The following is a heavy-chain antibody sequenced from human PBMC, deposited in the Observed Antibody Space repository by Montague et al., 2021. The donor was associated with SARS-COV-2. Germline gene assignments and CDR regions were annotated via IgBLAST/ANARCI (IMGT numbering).Heavy chain of an antibody. D-gene: IGHD6-13*01. CDR2: IYNSGST. J-gene: IGHJ3*02. CDR3: ARVGRGSSWYEGVFDI. CDR1: GGSISRYS. Sequence: SETLSLTCTVSGGSISRYSWTWIRQPPGKGLEWIGYIYNSGSTNXNPSLTSRVTISVDTSKNQFSLKLSSVAAADTAVYYCARVGRGSSWYEGVFDIWGQGTMVTVSS. V-gene: IGHV4-59*01.